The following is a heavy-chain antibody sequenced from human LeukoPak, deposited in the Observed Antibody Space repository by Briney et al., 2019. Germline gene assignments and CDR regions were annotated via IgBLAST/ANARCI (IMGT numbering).Heavy chain of an antibody. Sequence: ASVKVSCKASGGTFSSYAISWVRQAPGQGLEWMGGIIPIFGTANYAQKFQGRVTITADESTSTAYMELSSLRSEDTAVYYCARGQGRVVPAAMMFYYYGMDVWGQGTTVTVSS. CDR2: IIPIFGTA. V-gene: IGHV1-69*13. J-gene: IGHJ6*02. CDR3: ARGQGRVVPAAMMFYYYGMDV. D-gene: IGHD2-2*01. CDR1: GGTFSSYA.